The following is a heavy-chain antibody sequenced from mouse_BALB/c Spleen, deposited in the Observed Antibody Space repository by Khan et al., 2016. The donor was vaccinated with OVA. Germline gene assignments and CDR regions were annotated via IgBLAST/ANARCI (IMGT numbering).Heavy chain of an antibody. D-gene: IGHD2-12*01. CDR3: TRFSYLFAY. V-gene: IGHV1-5*01. J-gene: IGHJ3*01. CDR1: GYTFTSYW. CDR2: IYPGNSDT. Sequence: VQLQQSGTVLARPGTSVKMSCKASGYTFTSYWMHWVKQRPGQGLEWIGAIYPGNSDTSYNQKFKGKAKLTAVTSTSTAYMELSSLTNEYSAVVYCTRFSYLFAYWGQGTLVTVSA.